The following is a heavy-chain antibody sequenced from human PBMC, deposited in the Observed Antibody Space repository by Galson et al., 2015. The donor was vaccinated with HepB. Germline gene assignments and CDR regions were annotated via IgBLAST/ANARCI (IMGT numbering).Heavy chain of an antibody. CDR3: AKDLGYYYGSGSYYCYFDY. D-gene: IGHD3-10*01. V-gene: IGHV3-23*01. CDR1: GFTFSSYA. J-gene: IGHJ4*02. Sequence: SLRLSCAASGFTFSSYAMSWVRQAPGKGLEWVSAISDSGGSTYYADSVKGRFTISRDNSKNTLYVQMNNLRAEDTAVYYCAKDLGYYYGSGSYYCYFDYWGQGTLVTASS. CDR2: ISDSGGST.